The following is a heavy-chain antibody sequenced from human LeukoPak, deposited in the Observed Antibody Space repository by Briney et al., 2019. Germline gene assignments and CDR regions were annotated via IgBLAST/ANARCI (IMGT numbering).Heavy chain of an antibody. D-gene: IGHD1/OR15-1a*01. V-gene: IGHV3-7*03. CDR1: GFILSNHW. Sequence: PGSSLRLSCAASGFILSNHWMTWVRQAPGKGPEWVANMNKDGSEEYYVDSVKGRLTIFKDTAKNSLYLQMNNLRVEDTALYYCARNNDMDVWGQGTTVVVSS. J-gene: IGHJ6*02. CDR3: ARNNDMDV. CDR2: MNKDGSEE.